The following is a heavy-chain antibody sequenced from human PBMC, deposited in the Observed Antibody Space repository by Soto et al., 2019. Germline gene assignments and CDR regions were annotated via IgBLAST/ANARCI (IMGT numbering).Heavy chain of an antibody. D-gene: IGHD3-10*01. Sequence: QVQLQESGPGLVKPSETLSLTCSVSGGSVSSGSYYWSWIRQPPGKGLEWIGYIDNSGTINYNPSLKGRVIISVDTSTTQFSLKLTSVTAADTAVYYCAREGRISLIRGVKFFDSWGQGTLVTVSS. V-gene: IGHV4-61*01. CDR1: GGSVSSGSYY. CDR3: AREGRISLIRGVKFFDS. CDR2: IDNSGTI. J-gene: IGHJ4*02.